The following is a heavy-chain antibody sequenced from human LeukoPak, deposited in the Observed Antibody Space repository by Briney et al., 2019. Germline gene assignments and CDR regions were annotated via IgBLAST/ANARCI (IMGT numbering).Heavy chain of an antibody. D-gene: IGHD3-3*01. V-gene: IGHV4-61*02. CDR1: GGSISSDSYY. J-gene: IGHJ6*03. Sequence: SETLSLTCTVSGGSISSDSYYWRWIRHPAGKGLEWIGRIYSSGSTNYNPSLKSRVTISVDTSKNLFSLRLSSVSAADTAVYYCAREGAPGGIFGYYYDMDVRGKGTTVTVSS. CDR3: AREGAPGGIFGYYYDMDV. CDR2: IYSSGST.